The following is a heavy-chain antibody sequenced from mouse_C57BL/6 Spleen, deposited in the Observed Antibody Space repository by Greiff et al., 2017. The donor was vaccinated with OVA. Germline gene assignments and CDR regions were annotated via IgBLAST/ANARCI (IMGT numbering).Heavy chain of an antibody. CDR1: GYTFTSYW. CDR3: ARSSYGNYAY. D-gene: IGHD2-10*01. CDR2: IDPSDSET. Sequence: QVQLKQPGAELVRPGSSVKLSCKASGYTFTSYWMHWVKQRPIQGLEWIGNIDPSDSETHYNQKFKDKATLTVDKSSSTAYMQLSSLTSEDSAVYYCARSSYGNYAYWGQGTLVTVSA. V-gene: IGHV1-52*01. J-gene: IGHJ3*01.